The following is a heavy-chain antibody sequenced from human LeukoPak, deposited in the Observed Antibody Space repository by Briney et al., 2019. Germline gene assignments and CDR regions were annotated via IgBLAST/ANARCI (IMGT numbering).Heavy chain of an antibody. V-gene: IGHV3-33*01. J-gene: IGHJ6*02. CDR1: GFTFSSYG. CDR2: IWYDGSNK. Sequence: GGSLRLSCAASGFTFSSYGMHWVRQAPGKGLEWVAVIWYDGSNKYYADSVKGQFTISRDNSKNTLYLQMNSLRAEDTAVYYCARNWFGTVTTNENYYYGMDVWGQGTTVTVSS. D-gene: IGHD4-17*01. CDR3: ARNWFGTVTTNENYYYGMDV.